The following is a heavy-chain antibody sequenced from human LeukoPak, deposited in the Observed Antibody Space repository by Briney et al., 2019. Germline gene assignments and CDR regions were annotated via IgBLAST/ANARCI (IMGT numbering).Heavy chain of an antibody. CDR2: IHHDGRI. CDR1: GGSFSGYY. V-gene: IGHV4-34*01. CDR3: ARDYYYDSSGYYYQYGMDV. D-gene: IGHD3-22*01. Sequence: SETLSLTCAVYGGSFSGYYWSWIRQPPGKGLEWIGEIHHDGRINYNPSLKSRVTLSVDTSKNQFSLKLSSVTAADTAVYYCARDYYYDSSGYYYQYGMDVWGQGTTVTVSS. J-gene: IGHJ6*02.